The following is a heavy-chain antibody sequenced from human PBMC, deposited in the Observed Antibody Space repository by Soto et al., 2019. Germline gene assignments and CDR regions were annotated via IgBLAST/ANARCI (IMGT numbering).Heavy chain of an antibody. J-gene: IGHJ6*02. Sequence: SLRLSCATSGFTFSSYEMNWVRQAPGKGLERVSYISSSGSTIYYADSVKGRFTISRDNAKNSLYLQMDSLRAEDTAVYYCARDQEAGSFFPYYYGMDVWGQGTTVTVSS. CDR2: ISSSGSTI. CDR3: ARDQEAGSFFPYYYGMDV. CDR1: GFTFSSYE. D-gene: IGHD6-13*01. V-gene: IGHV3-48*03.